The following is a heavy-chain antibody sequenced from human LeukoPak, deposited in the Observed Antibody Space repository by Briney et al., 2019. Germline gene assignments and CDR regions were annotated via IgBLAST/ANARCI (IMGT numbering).Heavy chain of an antibody. J-gene: IGHJ4*02. CDR1: GFTFSSYS. D-gene: IGHD3-10*01. V-gene: IGHV3-21*01. CDR2: ISSSSYI. CDR3: ASGRVLLWFGELPPYYFDY. Sequence: KSGGSLRLSCAASGFTFSSYSMNWVRQAPGKGLEWVSSISSSSYIYYADSVKGRFTISRDNAKNSLYLQMNSLGAEDTAVYYCASGRVLLWFGELPPYYFDYWGQGTLVTVSS.